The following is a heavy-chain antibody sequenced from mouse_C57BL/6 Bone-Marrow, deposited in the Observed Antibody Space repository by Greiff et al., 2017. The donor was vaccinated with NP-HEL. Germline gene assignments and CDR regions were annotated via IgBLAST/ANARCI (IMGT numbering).Heavy chain of an antibody. J-gene: IGHJ2*01. CDR3: ASSYYGSSLFYFDY. D-gene: IGHD1-1*01. Sequence: EVKLQESGGGLVQPGGSLSLSCAASGFTFTDYYMSWVRQPPGKALEWLGFIRNKANGYTTEYSASVKGRFTISRDNSQSILYLQMHALRAEDGATDCCASSYYGSSLFYFDYWGQGTTLTVSS. CDR1: GFTFTDYY. V-gene: IGHV7-3*01. CDR2: IRNKANGYTT.